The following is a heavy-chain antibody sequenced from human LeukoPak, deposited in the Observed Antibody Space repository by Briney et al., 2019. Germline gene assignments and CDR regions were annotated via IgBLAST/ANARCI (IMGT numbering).Heavy chain of an antibody. J-gene: IGHJ4*02. CDR1: GFTFSIYA. V-gene: IGHV3-23*01. D-gene: IGHD3-10*01. CDR2: ISGSGGST. Sequence: GGSLRLSCAASGFTFSIYAMSWVRQAPGKRLEWVSAISGSGGSTYYADSVKGRFTISRDNSKNTLYLQMNSLGAEDTAVYYCAKAAYGSGTYYNIIFDYWGQGTLVTVSS. CDR3: AKAAYGSGTYYNIIFDY.